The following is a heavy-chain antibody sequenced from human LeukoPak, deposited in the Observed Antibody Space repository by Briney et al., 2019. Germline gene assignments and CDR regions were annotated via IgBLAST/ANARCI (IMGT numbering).Heavy chain of an antibody. V-gene: IGHV1-8*01. CDR2: MNPNSGNT. J-gene: IGHJ4*02. Sequence: ASVKVSCKASGYTFTSYDINWVRQAAGQGLEWMGWMNPNSGNTGYAQKFQGRVTITRNTSIDTAYMEVSSLRSEDTAVYYCARRDCSGGTCRTRVFDYWGQGTLATVSS. CDR3: ARRDCSGGTCRTRVFDY. D-gene: IGHD2-15*01. CDR1: GYTFTSYD.